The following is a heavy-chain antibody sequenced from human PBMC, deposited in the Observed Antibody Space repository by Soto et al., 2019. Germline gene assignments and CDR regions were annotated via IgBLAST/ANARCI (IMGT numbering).Heavy chain of an antibody. CDR1: GASMSTTDW. CDR3: AIPGAGDFDF. D-gene: IGHD6-13*01. Sequence: QVQLQGSGPGLVKPSGTLSLTCAVSGASMSTTDWWSWVRQPPGKGLEWIGEIYHSGTTNYNPSLKSRLTMSVDKFKNHFSLTLTSVTAADTAVYYCAIPGAGDFDFWGQGTLVTVSS. J-gene: IGHJ4*02. V-gene: IGHV4-4*02. CDR2: IYHSGTT.